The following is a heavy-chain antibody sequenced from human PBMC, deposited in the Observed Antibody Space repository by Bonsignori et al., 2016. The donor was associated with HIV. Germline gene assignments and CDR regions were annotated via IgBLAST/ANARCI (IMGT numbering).Heavy chain of an antibody. CDR2: IRHDGSNE. D-gene: IGHD3-22*01. CDR3: AKDHYDSSGYYYYYYYLDV. Sequence: GGSLRLSCAASGFIFNTFGMHWVRQAPGKGLEWVAFIRHDGSNEYFADSVKGRFTISRDNSKNTLYLQMNSLRAEDTAVYYCAKDHYDSSGYYYYYYYLDVWGKGTTVTVSS. J-gene: IGHJ6*03. V-gene: IGHV3-30*02. CDR1: GFIFNTFG.